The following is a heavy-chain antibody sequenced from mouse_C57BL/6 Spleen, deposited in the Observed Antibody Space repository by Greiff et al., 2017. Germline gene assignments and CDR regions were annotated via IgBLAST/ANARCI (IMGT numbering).Heavy chain of an antibody. CDR2: IDPSASYT. J-gene: IGHJ4*01. D-gene: IGHD2-2*01. V-gene: IGHV1-59*01. CDR3: ARFYYGYDDAMDY. CDR1: GYTFTSYW. Sequence: QVQLKQPGAELVRPGTSVKLSCKASGYTFTSYWMHWVKQRPGQGLEWIGVIDPSASYTNYNQKFKGKATLTVDTSSSTAYMQLSSLTSEDSAVYYCARFYYGYDDAMDYWGQGTSVTVSS.